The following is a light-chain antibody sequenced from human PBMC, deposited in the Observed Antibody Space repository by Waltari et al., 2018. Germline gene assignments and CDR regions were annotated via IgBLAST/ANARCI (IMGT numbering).Light chain of an antibody. J-gene: IGLJ3*02. CDR3: AAWDDSLSGHWV. V-gene: IGLV1-47*01. Sequence: QSVLTQPPSVSGTPGQSVTIACFGSRSTIGTYSVHWYQQHPGTAPKLLIFKTNQRPSGVPDRFSGSRSGTSASLAISGLRSEDEADYYCAAWDDSLSGHWVLGGGTKVTVL. CDR2: KTN. CDR1: RSTIGTYS.